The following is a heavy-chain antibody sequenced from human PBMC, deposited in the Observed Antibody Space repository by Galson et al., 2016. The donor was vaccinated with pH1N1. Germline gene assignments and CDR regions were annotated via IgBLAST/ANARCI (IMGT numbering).Heavy chain of an antibody. CDR2: LSGSGGTT. D-gene: IGHD2-2*01. V-gene: IGHV3-23*01. J-gene: IGHJ6*02. CDR1: GFAFSTYA. Sequence: SLRLSCAASGFAFSTYAMTWVRQAPGKGLEWVSTLSGSGGTTYYADSVKGRFTISRDNSKNTLYLQMNSLRTEDTAVYFCARYCSTTSCSRPYSYYDMDVWGQGTTVSVSS. CDR3: ARYCSTTSCSRPYSYYDMDV.